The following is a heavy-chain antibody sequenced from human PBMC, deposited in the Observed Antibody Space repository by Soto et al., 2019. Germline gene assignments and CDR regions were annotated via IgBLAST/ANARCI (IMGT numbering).Heavy chain of an antibody. V-gene: IGHV3-15*07. CDR1: GFSFTNAW. CDR3: TTGVAGYNPFDY. Sequence: EVQLVESGGGLVKPGGSLRLSCVASGFSFTNAWMIWVRQAPGKGLEWVGHIKRKADGETADYATPVKGRFTISGDDSKNTVYLQMNSLKTEDTGVYYCTTGVAGYNPFDYWGQGTLVTVSS. J-gene: IGHJ4*02. D-gene: IGHD1-1*01. CDR2: IKRKADGETA.